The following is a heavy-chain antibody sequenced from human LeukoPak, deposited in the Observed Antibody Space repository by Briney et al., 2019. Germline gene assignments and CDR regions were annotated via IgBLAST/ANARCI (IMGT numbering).Heavy chain of an antibody. V-gene: IGHV1-18*01. CDR3: ARGGGVAGTRRNYYYYGMDV. D-gene: IGHD6-19*01. Sequence: ASVKVSCKASGYTFINYGIIWVRQARGQGLEWMGWTSGDNVNTYYAQKFLGRVIMTTDISTTTAYMELRSLRPDDTAVYYCARGGGVAGTRRNYYYYGMDVWGQGTTVTVSS. CDR2: TSGDNVNT. J-gene: IGHJ6*02. CDR1: GYTFINYG.